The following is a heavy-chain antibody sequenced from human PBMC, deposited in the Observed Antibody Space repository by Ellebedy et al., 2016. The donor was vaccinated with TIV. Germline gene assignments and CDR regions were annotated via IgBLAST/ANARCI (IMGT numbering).Heavy chain of an antibody. CDR2: TYHRSKWYS. J-gene: IGHJ4*02. V-gene: IGHV6-1*01. D-gene: IGHD6-13*01. CDR1: GDSVSHSSAV. Sequence: SQTLSLTCAISGDSVSHSSAVWNWIRQSPSRGLEWLGRTYHRSKWYSDYAVSVKSRITVKPDTSKNEFSLQLHSVTPEDTAVYYCVREGSSWTRIPTFDYWGQGILVTVSS. CDR3: VREGSSWTRIPTFDY.